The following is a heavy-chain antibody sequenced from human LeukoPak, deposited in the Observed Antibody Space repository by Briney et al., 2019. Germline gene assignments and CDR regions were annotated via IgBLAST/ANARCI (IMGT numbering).Heavy chain of an antibody. CDR1: GFTFSSYS. V-gene: IGHV3-21*01. J-gene: IGHJ4*02. D-gene: IGHD1-26*01. CDR2: ISSDSYYI. Sequence: GGSLRLSCAASGFTFSSYSMNWVRQAPGKGLEWVSSISSDSYYIYYADSVKGRFTISRDNAKNSLYLQMNSLRAEDTAVYYCARDQSGTSFYWGQGTLVTVSS. CDR3: ARDQSGTSFY.